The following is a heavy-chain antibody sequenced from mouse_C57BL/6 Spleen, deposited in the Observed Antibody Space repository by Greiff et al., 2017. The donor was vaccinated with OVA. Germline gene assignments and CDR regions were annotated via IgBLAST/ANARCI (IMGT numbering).Heavy chain of an antibody. J-gene: IGHJ2*01. D-gene: IGHD2-1*01. V-gene: IGHV5-17*01. CDR2: ISSGSSTI. CDR3: ARVYYGNYPFDY. Sequence: DVKLVESGGGLVKPGGSLKLSCAASGFTFSDYGMHWVRQAPEKGLEWVAYISSGSSTIYYADTVKGRFTISRDNAKNTLFLQMTSLRSEDTAMYYCARVYYGNYPFDYWGQGTTLTVSS. CDR1: GFTFSDYG.